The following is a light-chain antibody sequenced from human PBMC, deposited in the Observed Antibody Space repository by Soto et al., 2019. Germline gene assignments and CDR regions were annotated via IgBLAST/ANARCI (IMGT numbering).Light chain of an antibody. J-gene: IGKJ1*01. CDR3: QQSYSTLGWT. CDR1: QSISSY. Sequence: DIQMTQSPSSLSASVVDRVTITFRASQSISSYLNWYQQKPGKAPKLLIYAASSLQSGVPSRFSGSGSGTDFTLTISSLQPEDFATYYCQQSYSTLGWTFGQGTKVDIK. CDR2: AAS. V-gene: IGKV1-39*01.